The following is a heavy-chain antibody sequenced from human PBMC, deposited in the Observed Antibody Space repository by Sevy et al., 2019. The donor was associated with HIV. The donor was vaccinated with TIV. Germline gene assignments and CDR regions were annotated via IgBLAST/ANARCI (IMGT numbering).Heavy chain of an antibody. CDR1: GFTFDDYA. CDR3: AKGPGYYYDSSGYYHY. D-gene: IGHD3-22*01. CDR2: ISWNSGSI. V-gene: IGHV3-9*01. Sequence: GGSLRLSCAASGFTFDDYAMHWVRQAPGKGLEWVSGISWNSGSIGYADSLKGRFTISRDNAKNSLYLQMNSLRAEDTALYYCAKGPGYYYDSSGYYHYWGQGTLVTVSS. J-gene: IGHJ4*02.